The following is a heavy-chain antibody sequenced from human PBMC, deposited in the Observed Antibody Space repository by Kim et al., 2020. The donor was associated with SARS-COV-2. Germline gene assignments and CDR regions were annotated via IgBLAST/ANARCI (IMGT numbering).Heavy chain of an antibody. D-gene: IGHD3-3*01. CDR2: ISGSGGST. Sequence: AGSLRLSCAASGFTFSSYAMSWVRQAPGKGLEWVSGISGSGGSTYYADSVKGRFTISRDNSKNTLYLQVHSLRAEDTAVYYCAKDRRLYYDFWTGYDRPRDGMDVWGQGTTVTVSS. CDR1: GFTFSSYA. J-gene: IGHJ6*02. CDR3: AKDRRLYYDFWTGYDRPRDGMDV. V-gene: IGHV3-23*01.